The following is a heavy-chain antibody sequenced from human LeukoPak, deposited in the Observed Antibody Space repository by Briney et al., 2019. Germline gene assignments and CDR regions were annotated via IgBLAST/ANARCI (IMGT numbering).Heavy chain of an antibody. CDR1: GFTFADYA. CDR3: AKDGGDYYDSSGYRFDY. Sequence: GGSLRLSCAASGFTFADYAMHWVRQAPGKGLEWVSLISGDGGSTYYADSVKGRFAISRDNSKNSLYLQMNSLRTEDTALYYCAKDGGDYYDSSGYRFDYWGQGTLVTVSS. J-gene: IGHJ4*02. D-gene: IGHD3-22*01. V-gene: IGHV3-43*02. CDR2: ISGDGGST.